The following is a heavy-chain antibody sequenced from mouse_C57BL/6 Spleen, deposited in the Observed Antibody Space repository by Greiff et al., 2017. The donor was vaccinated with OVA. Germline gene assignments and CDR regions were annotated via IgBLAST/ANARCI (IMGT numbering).Heavy chain of an antibody. CDR1: GYTFTDYE. CDR2: IDPETGGT. CDR3: TRGGSYSFCAY. Sequence: VQLQQSGAELVRPGASVTLSCKASGYTFTDYEMHWVKQTPVHGLEWIGAIDPETGGTAYNQKFKGKAILTADKSSSTAYMELRSLTSEDSAVYYCTRGGSYSFCAYWGQGTLVTVSA. V-gene: IGHV1-15*01. J-gene: IGHJ3*01. D-gene: IGHD1-1*02.